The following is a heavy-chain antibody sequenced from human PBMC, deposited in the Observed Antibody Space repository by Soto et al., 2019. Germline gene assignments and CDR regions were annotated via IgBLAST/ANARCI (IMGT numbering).Heavy chain of an antibody. CDR2: IQTDNDHA. CDR1: GYTFLKYG. V-gene: IGHV1-18*01. CDR3: AKDLGSGYRFDY. Sequence: QVQLVQSGPEVKKPGASVKVVCKASGYTFLKYGINWVRQAPGQGLEWMGGIQTDNDHASFAQKFEGRVTMTTDTSTRTVYMELRDLSSDDTAVYYCAKDLGSGYRFDYWGQGTPVTVSS. J-gene: IGHJ4*02. D-gene: IGHD3-9*01.